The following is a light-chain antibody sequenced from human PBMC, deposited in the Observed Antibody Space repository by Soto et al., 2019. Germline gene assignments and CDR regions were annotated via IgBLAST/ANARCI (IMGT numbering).Light chain of an antibody. CDR2: DAS. Sequence: QSVLTQPASVSASPGQSITISCIGTYSDIGGYKHVSWYQQHPGKAPKLIIYDASSRPSGISNRFSASKSANTASPTISGLQADDEADYYCSSYTSSTSLLIFGAGTKVTVL. J-gene: IGLJ1*01. CDR3: SSYTSSTSLLI. V-gene: IGLV2-14*03. CDR1: YSDIGGYKH.